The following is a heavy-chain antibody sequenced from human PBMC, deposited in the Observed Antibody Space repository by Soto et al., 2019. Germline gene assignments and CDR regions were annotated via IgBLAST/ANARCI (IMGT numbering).Heavy chain of an antibody. Sequence: PSQTLSLTCAISGDSVSSYSAAWNWIRQSPSRDLKWLGRTYYRSKWYNDYTVSVKSRITINPDTSKNQFSLQLNSVTPEDTAVYYCARGVVGYCSGGSCYSENWFDPWGQGTLVTVSS. V-gene: IGHV6-1*01. J-gene: IGHJ5*02. CDR2: TYYRSKWYN. CDR1: GDSVSSYSAA. D-gene: IGHD2-15*01. CDR3: ARGVVGYCSGGSCYSENWFDP.